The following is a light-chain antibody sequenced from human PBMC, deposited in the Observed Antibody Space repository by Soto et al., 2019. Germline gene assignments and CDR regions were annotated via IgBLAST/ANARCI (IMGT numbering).Light chain of an antibody. J-gene: IGLJ1*01. Sequence: SYELTQPPSVSVSPGQTARITCSGDALPKQYAYWYQQKPGQAPVLVIYKDSERPSGIPERFSGSSSGTTVTLTISGVQAEDEADYYCQSADSSGTYVFGTGTK. CDR3: QSADSSGTYV. CDR2: KDS. V-gene: IGLV3-25*03. CDR1: ALPKQY.